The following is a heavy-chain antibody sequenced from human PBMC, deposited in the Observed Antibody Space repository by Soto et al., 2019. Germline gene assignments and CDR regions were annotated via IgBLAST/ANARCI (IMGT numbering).Heavy chain of an antibody. CDR3: AKDYTSRGWNYGFD. V-gene: IGHV3-30*18. Sequence: QVQLVESGGGVVQPGRPLRLSCAASGFTFRSYGMHWFRQAPGKELEWVALISYDGSQKYYADPVKGRFTISRDNSENTLYLQMNSLRTDDSALYYCAKDYTSRGWNYGFDWGQGTLVTVSS. J-gene: IGHJ4*02. CDR2: ISYDGSQK. CDR1: GFTFRSYG. D-gene: IGHD3-10*01.